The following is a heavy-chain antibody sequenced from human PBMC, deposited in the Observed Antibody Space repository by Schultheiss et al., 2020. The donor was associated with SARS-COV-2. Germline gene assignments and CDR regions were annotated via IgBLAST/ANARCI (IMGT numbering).Heavy chain of an antibody. D-gene: IGHD6-19*01. V-gene: IGHV4-61*01. CDR3: ARGKARQYSSAWYYFDY. Sequence: SQTLSLTCTVSGGSVNSGNSYWSWIRQPPGKGLEWIGYIYHSGSTNYNPSLKSRVTISVDTSKNQFSLKLSSVTAADTAVYYCARGKARQYSSAWYYFDYWGQGTLVTVSS. CDR1: GGSVNSGNSY. J-gene: IGHJ4*02. CDR2: IYHSGST.